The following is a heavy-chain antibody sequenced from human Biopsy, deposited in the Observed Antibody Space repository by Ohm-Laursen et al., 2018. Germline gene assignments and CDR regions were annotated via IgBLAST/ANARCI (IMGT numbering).Heavy chain of an antibody. J-gene: IGHJ4*02. CDR1: GGSIISYY. CDR3: ARGEYSISIFDH. Sequence: GTLSLTCTVSGGSIISYYWNWIRQPAGKGLEWIGRIYSSGGTKYNPSLKSRVTMSVDTSKKQLSLKVRSVTAADTAVYYCARGEYSISIFDHWGQGTLVTVSS. V-gene: IGHV4-4*07. CDR2: IYSSGGT. D-gene: IGHD6-6*01.